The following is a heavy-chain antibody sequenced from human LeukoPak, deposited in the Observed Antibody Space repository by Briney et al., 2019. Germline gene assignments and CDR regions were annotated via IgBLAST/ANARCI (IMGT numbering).Heavy chain of an antibody. J-gene: IGHJ5*02. CDR3: AGTYYYDSSRGPFDP. Sequence: SETLSLTCTVSGGSISSSSYYWGWIRQPPGKGLEWIGSIYYSGSTYYNPSLKSRVTISVDTSKNQFSLKLSSVTAADTAVYYCAGTYYYDSSRGPFDPWGQGTLVTVSS. V-gene: IGHV4-39*07. D-gene: IGHD3-22*01. CDR2: IYYSGST. CDR1: GGSISSSSYY.